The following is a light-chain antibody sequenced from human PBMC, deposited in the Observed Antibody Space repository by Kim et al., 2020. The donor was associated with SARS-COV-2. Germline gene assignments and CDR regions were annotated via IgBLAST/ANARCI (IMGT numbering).Light chain of an antibody. J-gene: IGKJ4*01. CDR1: QSIINNY. V-gene: IGKV3-20*01. CDR2: VAS. CDR3: QHYGTSPLT. Sequence: SPGESAALSCRASQSIINNYLAWFQHKPGQAPRLLIYVASSRATGIPDRFSGSGSGTDFTLTISRLEPEDFAVYFCQHYGTSPLTFGGGTKVDIK.